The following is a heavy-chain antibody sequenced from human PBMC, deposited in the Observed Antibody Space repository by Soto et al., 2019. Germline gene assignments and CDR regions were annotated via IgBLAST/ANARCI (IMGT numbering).Heavy chain of an antibody. J-gene: IGHJ4*02. CDR2: IYYSGST. D-gene: IGHD2-8*01. V-gene: IGHV4-39*01. CDR3: ARRIVLMVYAMGGFDY. CDR1: GGSISSSNYY. Sequence: SETLSLTCTVSGGSISSSNYYWGWIRQPPGKGLEWIGSIYYSGSTYYNPSLKSRVTISVDTSKNQFSLKLSSVTAADTAVYYCARRIVLMVYAMGGFDYWGQGTLVTVSS.